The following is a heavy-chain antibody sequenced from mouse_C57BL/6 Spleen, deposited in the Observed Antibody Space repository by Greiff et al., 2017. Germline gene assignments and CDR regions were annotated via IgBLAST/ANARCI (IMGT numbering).Heavy chain of an antibody. CDR2: ISDGGSYT. J-gene: IGHJ4*01. V-gene: IGHV5-4*01. CDR1: GFTFSSYA. Sequence: EVQVVESGGGLVKPGGSLKLSCAASGFTFSSYAMSWVRQTPEKRLEWVATISDGGSYTYYPDNVKGRFTISRDHAKNNLYLQMSHLKSEDTAMYYCARSYYGNYRETYYAMDYWGQGTSVTVSS. D-gene: IGHD2-1*01. CDR3: ARSYYGNYRETYYAMDY.